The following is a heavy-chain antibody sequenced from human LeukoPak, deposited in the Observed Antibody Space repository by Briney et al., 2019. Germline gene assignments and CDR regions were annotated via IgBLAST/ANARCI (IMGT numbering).Heavy chain of an antibody. J-gene: IGHJ4*02. CDR3: ARADTPYSRNWFAFDY. V-gene: IGHV1-2*02. CDR1: GYTFTDYY. CDR2: INPNSGGT. Sequence: ASVKVSCKASGYTFTDYYMHWVRQAPGQGLKWMGWINPNSGGTNYAQKFQGRVTMSRDTSISTAYMELSRLRYDDTAVYYCARADTPYSRNWFAFDYWGQGTLVTVSS. D-gene: IGHD6-13*01.